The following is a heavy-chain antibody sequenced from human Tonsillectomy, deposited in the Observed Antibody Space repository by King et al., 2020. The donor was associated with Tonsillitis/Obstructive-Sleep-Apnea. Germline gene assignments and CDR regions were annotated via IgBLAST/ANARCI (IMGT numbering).Heavy chain of an antibody. CDR1: GGSFSGYY. CDR3: ARAGFLEWLSPFDY. V-gene: IGHV4-34*01. J-gene: IGHJ4*02. D-gene: IGHD3-3*01. Sequence: VQLPQWGAGLLKPSETLSLTCAVYGGSFSGYYWSWIRQPPGKGLEWIGEINHSGSTNYNPSLKSRVTISVATSKNQFSLKLSSVTAADTAVYYCARAGFLEWLSPFDYWGQGTLVTVSS. CDR2: INHSGST.